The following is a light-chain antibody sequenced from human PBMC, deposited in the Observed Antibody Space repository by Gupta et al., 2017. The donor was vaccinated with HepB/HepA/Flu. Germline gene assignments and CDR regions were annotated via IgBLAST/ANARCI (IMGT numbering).Light chain of an antibody. CDR1: KLGNTY. V-gene: IGLV3-1*01. CDR3: QAWDSSRYV. Sequence: SYELTQPPSVSVSPGQPASITCSGDKLGNTYTCWYQQKPGQSPVLVIYQDNKRPSGIPVRFSGSNSGNTATLTISGTQAMDEAYYYCQAWDSSRYVFGTGTKVTVL. CDR2: QDN. J-gene: IGLJ1*01.